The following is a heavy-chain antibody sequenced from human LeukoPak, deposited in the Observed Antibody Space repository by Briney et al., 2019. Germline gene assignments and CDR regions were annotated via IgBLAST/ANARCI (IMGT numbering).Heavy chain of an antibody. CDR3: AKQQEWSFKYYFDY. V-gene: IGHV3-30*18. D-gene: IGHD3-3*01. Sequence: GGSLRLSCAASGFTFSSYGMHWVRQAPGKGLEWVAVISYDGSNKYYADSVKGRFTISRDNSKNTLYLQMNSLRAEDTAVYYCAKQQEWSFKYYFDYWGQGTLVTVSS. J-gene: IGHJ4*02. CDR2: ISYDGSNK. CDR1: GFTFSSYG.